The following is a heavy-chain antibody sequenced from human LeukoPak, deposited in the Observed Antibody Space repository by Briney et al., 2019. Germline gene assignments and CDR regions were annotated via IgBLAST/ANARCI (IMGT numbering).Heavy chain of an antibody. Sequence: ASVKVSCKASGYTFTGYYMHWVRQAPGQGLEWMGWINPNSGGTNYAQKFQGRVTMTEDTSTDTAYMELSSLRSEDTAVYYCAIGGYCSGGSCYSVGFDPWGQGTLVTVSS. D-gene: IGHD2-15*01. J-gene: IGHJ5*02. V-gene: IGHV1-2*02. CDR2: INPNSGGT. CDR3: AIGGYCSGGSCYSVGFDP. CDR1: GYTFTGYY.